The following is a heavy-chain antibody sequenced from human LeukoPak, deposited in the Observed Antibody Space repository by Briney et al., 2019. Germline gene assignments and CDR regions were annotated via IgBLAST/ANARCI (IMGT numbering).Heavy chain of an antibody. V-gene: IGHV3-7*01. J-gene: IGHJ4*02. Sequence: GGSLRLSCAASGFTFDIYWMSWVRQAPGKGLEWVANIKRDGTEKYYVDSVKGRFTISRDNAKNSLYLQMNSLRVEDTAVYYCARRGWDLLSFFDYWGQGILVTVSS. CDR2: IKRDGTEK. CDR1: GFTFDIYW. D-gene: IGHD1-26*01. CDR3: ARRGWDLLSFFDY.